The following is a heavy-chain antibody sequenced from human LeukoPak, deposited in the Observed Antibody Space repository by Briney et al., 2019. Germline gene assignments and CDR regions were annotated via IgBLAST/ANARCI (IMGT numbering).Heavy chain of an antibody. D-gene: IGHD2-15*01. V-gene: IGHV4-59*12. J-gene: IGHJ6*03. Sequence: VQLQQWGAGLLRPSETLSLTCTVPGGSLSSYSWSWIRQPPGQGLDWCGFIYYSGSTNYNPSLKSRVTISVDTSKNQFSLKLSSVTAVDTAVYYCARTAEGQVVYYMDVWDKGTTVTVSS. CDR2: IYYSGST. CDR3: ARTAEGQVVYYMDV. CDR1: GGSLSSYS.